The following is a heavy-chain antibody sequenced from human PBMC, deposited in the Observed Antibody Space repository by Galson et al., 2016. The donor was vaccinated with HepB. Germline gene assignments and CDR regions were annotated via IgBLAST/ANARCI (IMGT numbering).Heavy chain of an antibody. V-gene: IGHV1-46*01. CDR3: ARFSFRLGELYPEY. D-gene: IGHD3-16*01. CDR2: IYPTDHST. Sequence: SVKVSCKASGYPFTTYYIHWVRQAPGQGLEYMGLIYPTDHSTAYAPRFEGRVTMTDDTSTSTVFMELRSLRSDDTAFYFCARFSFRLGELYPEYWGQGTRVTVSS. CDR1: GYPFTTYY. J-gene: IGHJ4*02.